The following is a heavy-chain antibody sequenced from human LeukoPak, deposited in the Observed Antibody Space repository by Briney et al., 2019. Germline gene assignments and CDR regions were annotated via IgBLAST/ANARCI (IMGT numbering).Heavy chain of an antibody. CDR3: ARVGPGYYDYVWGSCDY. CDR1: GYTFTSYG. D-gene: IGHD3-16*01. CDR2: ISAYNGNT. V-gene: IGHV1-18*04. Sequence: GASVKLSCKASGYTFTSYGIRWVRQAPGQGLEWMGCISAYNGNTNYAQKLQGRVTMTSDTSTSTAYMELRSLRSDDTAVYYCARVGPGYYDYVWGSCDYWGQGTLVTVSS. J-gene: IGHJ4*02.